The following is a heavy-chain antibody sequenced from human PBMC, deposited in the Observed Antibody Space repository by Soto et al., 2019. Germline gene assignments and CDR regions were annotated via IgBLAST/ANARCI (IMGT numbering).Heavy chain of an antibody. V-gene: IGHV4-31*01. D-gene: IGHD1-20*01. Sequence: QVQLQESGPGLVKPSQTLSLTCTVSGGSISSGGYYWSWIRQHPGKGLEWIGYIYYSGSTYYNPCLKSHVTRSVGTSKNQVPLQLSSVTAAGTAVYYCARDKAGGGITRTWGWFDPWGQGTLVTVSS. CDR2: IYYSGST. J-gene: IGHJ5*02. CDR1: GGSISSGGYY. CDR3: ARDKAGGGITRTWGWFDP.